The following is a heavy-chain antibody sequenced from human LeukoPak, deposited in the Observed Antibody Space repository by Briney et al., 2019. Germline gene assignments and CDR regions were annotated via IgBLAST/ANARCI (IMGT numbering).Heavy chain of an antibody. V-gene: IGHV1-2*02. CDR2: IDPKSGGT. CDR1: GYTFTGYY. CDR3: ARGHRYGFLSGDHYYYYMDV. D-gene: IGHD5-18*01. J-gene: IGHJ6*03. Sequence: ASVKVSCKASGYTFTGYYMYWVRQAPGQGLDWMGSIDPKSGGTNYAQKFQGRVTMTRDTSISTAYMELRRLRSDDTAVYYCARGHRYGFLSGDHYYYYMDVWGKGTSVTISS.